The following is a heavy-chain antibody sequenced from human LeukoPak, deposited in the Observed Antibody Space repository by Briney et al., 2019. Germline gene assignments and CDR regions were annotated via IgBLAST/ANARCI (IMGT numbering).Heavy chain of an antibody. Sequence: KPSETLSLTCTVSGGSISSSSYYWGWIRQPPGKGLEWIGSIYYSGSTYYNPSLKSRVTISVDTSKNQFSLKLSSVTAADTAVYYCAKTLSDDAFDIWGQGTMVTVSS. J-gene: IGHJ3*02. CDR2: IYYSGST. CDR1: GGSISSSSYY. V-gene: IGHV4-39*07. D-gene: IGHD2/OR15-2a*01. CDR3: AKTLSDDAFDI.